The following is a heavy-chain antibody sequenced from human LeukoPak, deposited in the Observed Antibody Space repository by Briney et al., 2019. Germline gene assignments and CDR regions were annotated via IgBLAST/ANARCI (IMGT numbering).Heavy chain of an antibody. CDR1: GFTVSSNY. CDR2: TYSGGST. Sequence: PGGSLRLSCAASGFTVSSNYMSWVRQAPGKGLEWVLVTYSGGSTYYADSVKGRFTITRDNSKNTLYLQMNSLSAEDTAVYYCAREGGDDAFDIWGQGTMVTVSS. CDR3: AREGGDDAFDI. D-gene: IGHD4-17*01. V-gene: IGHV3-66*01. J-gene: IGHJ3*02.